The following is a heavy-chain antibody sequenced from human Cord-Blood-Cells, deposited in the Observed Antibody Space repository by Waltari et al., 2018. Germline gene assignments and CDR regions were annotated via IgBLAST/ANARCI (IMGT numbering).Heavy chain of an antibody. J-gene: IGHJ4*02. Sequence: EVQLVESGGVVVQPGGSLRLSCAAPGFTFDDYAMHWVRQAPGKGLEWVSLISWDGGSTYYADSVKGRFTISRDNSKNSLYLQMNSLRAEDTALYYCAKAYSSGWYYFDYWGQGTLVTVSS. D-gene: IGHD6-19*01. CDR3: AKAYSSGWYYFDY. CDR1: GFTFDDYA. CDR2: ISWDGGST. V-gene: IGHV3-43D*04.